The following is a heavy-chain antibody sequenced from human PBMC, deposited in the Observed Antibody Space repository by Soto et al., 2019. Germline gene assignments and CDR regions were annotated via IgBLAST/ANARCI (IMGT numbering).Heavy chain of an antibody. CDR1: GFTFSSYS. V-gene: IGHV3-21*01. CDR2: ITGSSSHI. J-gene: IGHJ1*01. D-gene: IGHD1-26*01. CDR3: ARDPSDLWEPQQSLLH. Sequence: GGSLRLSCAASGFTFSSYSMNWVRQAPGKGLEWVSSITGSSSHIYYADSVKGRFTISRDNAKNSLYLQMNSMRAEDTAVYYCARDPSDLWEPQQSLLHRGPGPGVTVSS.